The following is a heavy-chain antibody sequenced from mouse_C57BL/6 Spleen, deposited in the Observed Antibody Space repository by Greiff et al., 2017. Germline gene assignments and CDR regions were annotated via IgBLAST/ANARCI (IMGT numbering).Heavy chain of an antibody. CDR1: GFTFSDYY. CDR3: ARQGYYYGSSYFDY. V-gene: IGHV5-12*01. D-gene: IGHD1-1*01. Sequence: EVNVVESGGGLVQPGGSLKLSCAASGFTFSDYYMYWVRQTPEKRLEWVAYISNGGGSTYYPDTVKGRFTISRDNAKNTLYLQMSRLKSEDTAMYYCARQGYYYGSSYFDYWGQGTTLTVSS. CDR2: ISNGGGST. J-gene: IGHJ2*01.